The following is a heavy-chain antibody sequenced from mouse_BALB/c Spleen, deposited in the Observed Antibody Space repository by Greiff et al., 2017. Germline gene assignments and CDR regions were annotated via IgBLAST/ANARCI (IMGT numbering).Heavy chain of an antibody. CDR3: ARGRSYDYEGDAWFAY. CDR1: GYSFTGYT. CDR2: INPYNGGT. V-gene: IGHV1-18*01. J-gene: IGHJ3*01. Sequence: VQLQQSGPELVKPGASMKISCKASGYSFTGYTMNWVKQSHGKNLEWIGLINPYNGGTSYNQKFKGKATLTVDKSSSTAYMELLSLTSEDSAVYYCARGRSYDYEGDAWFAYWGQGTLVTVSA. D-gene: IGHD2-4*01.